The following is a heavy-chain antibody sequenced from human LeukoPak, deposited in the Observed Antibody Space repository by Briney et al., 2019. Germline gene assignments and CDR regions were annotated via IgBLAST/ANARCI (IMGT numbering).Heavy chain of an antibody. Sequence: SETLSLTCTVSGGSMKNYYWTWNRQPPGKGLEWIGYIYYSGNTNYNPSLKSRVSISVDTSKNQFSLKLSSVTAADTAVYYCARGVDTAMVMGLDYYYYYMDVWGKGTTVTVSS. CDR2: IYYSGNT. J-gene: IGHJ6*03. CDR1: GGSMKNYY. D-gene: IGHD5-18*01. V-gene: IGHV4-59*01. CDR3: ARGVDTAMVMGLDYYYYYMDV.